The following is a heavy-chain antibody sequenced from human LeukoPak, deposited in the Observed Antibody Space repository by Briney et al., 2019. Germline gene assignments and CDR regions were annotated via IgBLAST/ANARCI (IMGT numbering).Heavy chain of an antibody. D-gene: IGHD3-10*01. Sequence: ETLSLTCTVSGASVSPYYWSWIRQPPGKGLEWIGYVFYTGSTTYNPSLKSRLTISVDTSKSQFSLKLNSVTAADTAVYYCARDLGPSRGFDYWGRGTLVTVSS. V-gene: IGHV4-59*02. CDR2: VFYTGST. CDR3: ARDLGPSRGFDY. J-gene: IGHJ4*02. CDR1: GASVSPYY.